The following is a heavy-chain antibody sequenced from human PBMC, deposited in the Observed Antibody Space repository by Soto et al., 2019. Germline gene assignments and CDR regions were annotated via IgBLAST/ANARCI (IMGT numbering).Heavy chain of an antibody. V-gene: IGHV1-69*04. D-gene: IGHD3-9*01. CDR1: GATFSSYT. CDR2: IIPILGIA. Sequence: QFRLVHFGAEVKKPGSSWKVSCKASGATFSSYTISWVRQAPGQGLEWRGRIIPILGIANYAQKFQGRVTITADKSTSTAYMELSSLRSEDTAVYYCARESDDDILTGYTQFDYWGQGTLVTVSS. J-gene: IGHJ4*02. CDR3: ARESDDDILTGYTQFDY.